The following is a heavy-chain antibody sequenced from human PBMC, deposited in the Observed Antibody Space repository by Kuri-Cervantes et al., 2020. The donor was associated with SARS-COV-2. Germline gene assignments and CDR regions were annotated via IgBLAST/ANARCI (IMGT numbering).Heavy chain of an antibody. CDR3: ARESGSSGWYGFDY. J-gene: IGHJ4*02. Sequence: SETLSLTCAVYGGSFSGYYWSWIRQPPGKGLEWIGEINHSGSTSYNPSLKSRVTISVDTSKNQFSLKLSSVTAADTAVYYCARESGSSGWYGFDYWGQGTLVTVSS. D-gene: IGHD6-19*01. V-gene: IGHV4-34*01. CDR1: GGSFSGYY. CDR2: INHSGST.